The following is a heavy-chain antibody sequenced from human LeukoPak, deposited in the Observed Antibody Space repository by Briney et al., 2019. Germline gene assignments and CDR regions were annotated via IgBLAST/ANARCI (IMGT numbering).Heavy chain of an antibody. D-gene: IGHD3-10*01. J-gene: IGHJ4*02. CDR1: GGTFSSYA. CDR2: INPIFGNT. V-gene: IGHV1-69*05. CDR3: ARDQSYYGSGSYYNIPFDY. Sequence: ASVKVSCKASGGTFSSYAISWVRQAPGQGLEWMGRINPIFGNTNYAQKFQGRVTITTDESTSTAYMELSSLRSEDTAVYYCARDQSYYGSGSYYNIPFDYWGQGTLVTVSS.